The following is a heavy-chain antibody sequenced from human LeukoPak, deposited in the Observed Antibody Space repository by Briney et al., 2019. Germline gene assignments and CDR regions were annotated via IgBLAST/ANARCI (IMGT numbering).Heavy chain of an antibody. CDR2: INGSGGST. D-gene: IGHD6-13*01. Sequence: GGSLRLSYAASGFTFSSYAMSWVRQAPGKGLEWVSAINGSGGSTYYADSVKGRFTISRDNSKNTLYLQMNSLRAEDTAVYYCAKASPPGIAAYWGQGTLVTVSS. V-gene: IGHV3-23*01. CDR3: AKASPPGIAAY. J-gene: IGHJ4*02. CDR1: GFTFSSYA.